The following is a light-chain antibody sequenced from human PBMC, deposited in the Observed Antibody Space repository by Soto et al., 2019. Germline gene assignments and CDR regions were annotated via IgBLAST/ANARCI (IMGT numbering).Light chain of an antibody. J-gene: IGLJ1*01. CDR1: SSDIGHYDY. CDR2: HVT. V-gene: IGLV2-14*03. Sequence: QSALTQPASVSGSPGQSITISCTGTSSDIGHYDYVSWYQQHPGKAPKLMIYHVTYRPSGVSNRYSGSKSGNSASLTISGLQADAEADYYCCSLTTSHTYVFGSGTKVTVL. CDR3: CSLTTSHTYV.